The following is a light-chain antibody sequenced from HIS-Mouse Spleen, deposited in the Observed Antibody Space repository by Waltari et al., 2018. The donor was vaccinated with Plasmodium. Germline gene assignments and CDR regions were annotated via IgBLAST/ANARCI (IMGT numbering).Light chain of an antibody. Sequence: QSALTQPPSASVSPGQSVTISCTGTSSDVGGYYYVSWYQQHPGTAPNVMIDEVSKRPAGVPDRFPGAKSGNTASLTVSGLQAEDEADYYCSSYAGSNNWVFGGGTKLTVL. J-gene: IGLJ3*02. CDR2: EVS. CDR1: SSDVGGYYY. V-gene: IGLV2-8*01. CDR3: SSYAGSNNWV.